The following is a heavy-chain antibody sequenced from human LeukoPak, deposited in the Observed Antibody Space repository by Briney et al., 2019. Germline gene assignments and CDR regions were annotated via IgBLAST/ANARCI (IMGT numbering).Heavy chain of an antibody. V-gene: IGHV4-4*07. D-gene: IGHD2-2*01. CDR2: IHTSGSS. CDR1: GDSISNYY. Sequence: SETLSLTCTVSGDSISNYYWSWIRQPAGKGLEWIGRIHTSGSSNHNPSLRSRVTMSVDTSKNQISMRLSSVTAADTAMYYCARALGYCTSSNCAINWFDPWGQGTLVTVSA. CDR3: ARALGYCTSSNCAINWFDP. J-gene: IGHJ5*02.